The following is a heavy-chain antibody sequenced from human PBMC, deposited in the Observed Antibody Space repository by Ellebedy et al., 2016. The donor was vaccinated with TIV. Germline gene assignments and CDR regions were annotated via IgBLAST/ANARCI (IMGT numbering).Heavy chain of an antibody. V-gene: IGHV3-74*01. J-gene: IGHJ5*02. CDR3: ARDRGDYSISGP. CDR1: GFTFRRYW. Sequence: GESLKISXVASGFTFRRYWMHWVRQAPGNKLVWVSRIKSDGSSTTYADSVKGRFTTSRDNARNTLYLQMNSLRGEDTAVYFCARDRGDYSISGPWGQGTLVTVSS. CDR2: IKSDGSST. D-gene: IGHD4-11*01.